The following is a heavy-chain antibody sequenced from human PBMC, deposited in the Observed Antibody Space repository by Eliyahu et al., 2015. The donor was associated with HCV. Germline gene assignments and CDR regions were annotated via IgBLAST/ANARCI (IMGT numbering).Heavy chain of an antibody. CDR3: ARATRLPDS. D-gene: IGHD5-18*01. CDR1: GFTFSRDW. J-gene: IGHJ4*02. Sequence: EVQLVESGGGLVQPGGSLRLSCTAXGFTFSRDWXSWVRQXPGKGLEWVAIINQDGSXKYSVDSLKARFTMSRXNAKNSLYLQMNGLRGEDTGVYYCARATRLPDSWGQGTLVTVSS. CDR2: INQDGSXK. V-gene: IGHV3-7*01.